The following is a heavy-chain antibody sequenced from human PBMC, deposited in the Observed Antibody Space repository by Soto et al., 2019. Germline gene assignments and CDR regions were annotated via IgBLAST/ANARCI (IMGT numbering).Heavy chain of an antibody. CDR2: IYYSGST. CDR1: GGSISSGGYY. J-gene: IGHJ4*02. D-gene: IGHD3-16*02. Sequence: SETLSLTCTVSGGSISSGGYYWSWIRQHPGKGLEWIGYIYYSGSTYYNPSLKSRVTISVDTSKNQFSLKLSSVTAADTAVYYCAREYYDYVWGSYRSSYYFDYWGQGTLVTVSS. V-gene: IGHV4-31*03. CDR3: AREYYDYVWGSYRSSYYFDY.